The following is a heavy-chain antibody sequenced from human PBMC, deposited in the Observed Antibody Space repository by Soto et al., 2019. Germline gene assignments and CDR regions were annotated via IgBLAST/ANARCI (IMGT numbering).Heavy chain of an antibody. CDR2: ISGSGGST. CDR1: GFTFSSYA. D-gene: IGHD6-13*01. Sequence: VQLLESGGGLVQPGGSLRLSCAASGFTFSSYAMSWVRQAPGKGLEWVSAISGSGGSTYYADSVKGRFTISRDNSKNTLYLQMNSLRAEDTAVYYCAKDQRRIAAAGISWFDPWGQGTLVTVSS. CDR3: AKDQRRIAAAGISWFDP. J-gene: IGHJ5*02. V-gene: IGHV3-23*01.